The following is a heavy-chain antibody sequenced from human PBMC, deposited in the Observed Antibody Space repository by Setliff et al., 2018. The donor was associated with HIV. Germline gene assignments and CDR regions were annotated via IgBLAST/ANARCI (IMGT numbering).Heavy chain of an antibody. CDR3: GREVVIAAIGSLDL. D-gene: IGHD3-22*01. CDR1: GYIFSDYY. CDR2: INPNSGDT. Sequence: GASVKVSCKAYGYIFSDYYIHWVRQAPGQGLEWMGWINPNSGDTKYSERFQGRVTMTRDTSMGAIFMELRSLTSADTAVYYCGREVVIAAIGSLDLWGQGTLVTAPQ. J-gene: IGHJ4*02. V-gene: IGHV1-2*02.